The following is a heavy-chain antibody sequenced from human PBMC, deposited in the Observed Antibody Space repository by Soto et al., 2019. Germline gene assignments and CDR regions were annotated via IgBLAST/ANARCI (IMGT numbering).Heavy chain of an antibody. D-gene: IGHD3-3*01. Sequence: ASVKVSCKASGYTFTGYYMHWVRQAPGQGLEWMGWINPNSGGTNYAQKFQGRVTMTRDTSISTAYMELSRLRSDDTAVYYCARRAYYDFWSGYVGLDYWGQGTLVTSPQ. CDR1: GYTFTGYY. J-gene: IGHJ4*02. CDR2: INPNSGGT. CDR3: ARRAYYDFWSGYVGLDY. V-gene: IGHV1-2*02.